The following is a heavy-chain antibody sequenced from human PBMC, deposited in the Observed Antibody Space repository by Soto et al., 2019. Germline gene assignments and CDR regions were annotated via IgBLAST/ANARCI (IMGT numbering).Heavy chain of an antibody. V-gene: IGHV3-30*03. CDR1: GFTFNNYG. CDR3: ARDFRVTSPRPFPGWFAP. J-gene: IGHJ5*02. D-gene: IGHD6-6*01. CDR2: ISYDGSQK. Sequence: QEQLLSSGGGVVQPGRSLRLSCAASGFTFNNYGMHWVRQGPDKGLDWVAVISYDGSQKHYVDSVKGRFTISRDNSMNILYLRMNSLRAEYTAVYYCARDFRVTSPRPFPGWFAPWGQGTPDTVSS.